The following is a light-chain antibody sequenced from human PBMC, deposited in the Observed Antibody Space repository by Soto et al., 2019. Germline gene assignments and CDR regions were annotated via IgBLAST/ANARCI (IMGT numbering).Light chain of an antibody. CDR1: QSVSRNF. Sequence: EIVLTQSPGTLSLSPGERATLSCRASQSVSRNFLAWFQQTPGQTPRLLIYGASSRAPGIPDRFSGSGSGTDFTLTISRLEPEDFAVYYSQQYDSSPLTFGGGTKVDIK. CDR3: QQYDSSPLT. CDR2: GAS. J-gene: IGKJ4*01. V-gene: IGKV3-20*01.